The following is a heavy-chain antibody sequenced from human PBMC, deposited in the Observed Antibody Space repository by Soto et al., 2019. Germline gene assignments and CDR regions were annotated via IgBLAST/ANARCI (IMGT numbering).Heavy chain of an antibody. V-gene: IGHV1-18*01. CDR2: ISANNDHT. J-gene: IGHJ4*02. CDR3: ARGTDFDY. Sequence: QVQLVQSGAEVKKPGASVKVSCKASGYTLNTYGITWVRQAPGQGLEWMGWISANNDHTNYPQKLQARVTMTTDTSTSTACMGLRSLTSDDTAVYYCARGTDFDYWGQGTLVTVSS. CDR1: GYTLNTYG.